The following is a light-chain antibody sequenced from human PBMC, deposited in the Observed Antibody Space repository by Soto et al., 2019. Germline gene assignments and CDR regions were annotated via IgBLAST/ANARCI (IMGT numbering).Light chain of an antibody. CDR3: QKYNNAPFT. V-gene: IGKV1-27*01. CDR2: GAT. CDR1: QAISIY. J-gene: IGKJ3*01. Sequence: DIQMTQSPYSLSASIGDRVTITCRASQAISIYLAWYQQKPGKVPNLLIYGATTLQSGVQSRFNGSGSGTDVTLTISSLQPEDVATYYCQKYNNAPFTFGPGTKVDIK.